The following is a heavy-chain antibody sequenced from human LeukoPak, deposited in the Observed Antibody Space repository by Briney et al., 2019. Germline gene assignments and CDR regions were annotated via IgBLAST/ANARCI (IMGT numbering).Heavy chain of an antibody. CDR3: ARDLGWLQFDF. Sequence: GGSLRLSCVASGFRFSNSWMNWVRQGPGKGLEWVANINPDASVINYADSVKGRFTISRDNAKNSLYLQIDSLRAEDTAVYYCARDLGWLQFDFWGQGTLVTASS. J-gene: IGHJ4*02. D-gene: IGHD5-24*01. CDR2: INPDASVI. V-gene: IGHV3-7*01. CDR1: GFRFSNSW.